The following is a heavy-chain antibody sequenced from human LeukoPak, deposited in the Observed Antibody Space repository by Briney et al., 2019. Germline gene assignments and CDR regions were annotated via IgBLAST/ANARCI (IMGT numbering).Heavy chain of an antibody. D-gene: IGHD5-18*01. Sequence: GGSLRLSCAAAGFSFNNNAMSWVRQVPGKGLEWVSAISGSGGSTYYADSVKGRFTISRDNSKNTLYLQMNSLRADDTAIYYCAKEEELWSYFDYWGQGTLVTVSS. CDR3: AKEEELWSYFDY. CDR1: GFSFNNNA. V-gene: IGHV3-23*01. J-gene: IGHJ4*02. CDR2: ISGSGGST.